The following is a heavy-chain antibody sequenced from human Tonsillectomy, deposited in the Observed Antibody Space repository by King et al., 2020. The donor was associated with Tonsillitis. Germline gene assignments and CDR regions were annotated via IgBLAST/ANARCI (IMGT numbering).Heavy chain of an antibody. V-gene: IGHV4-61*02. CDR1: GGSISSGIYF. D-gene: IGHD2-21*01. J-gene: IGHJ4*02. CDR2: IYASGGP. CDR3: ARDKLWWGLAFDS. Sequence: VQLQESGPGLVKPSQTLSLTCTVSGGSISSGIYFWSWLRQPAGKGLEWIGRIYASGGPNYNPSLKSRVTMSVDTSKNQFSLKMNSVSAADTAVYYCARDKLWWGLAFDSWGQGTLVTGSA.